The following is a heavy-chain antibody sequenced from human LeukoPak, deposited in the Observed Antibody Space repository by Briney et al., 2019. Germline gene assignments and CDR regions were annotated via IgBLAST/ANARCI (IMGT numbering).Heavy chain of an antibody. CDR2: IYYSGST. J-gene: IGHJ4*02. V-gene: IGHV4-39*07. CDR1: GGSISSSSYY. D-gene: IGHD4-17*01. CDR3: ARQYGDHGARLDY. Sequence: SETLSLTCTVSGGSISSSSYYWGWIRQPPGKGLEWIGSIYYSGSTNYNPSLKSRVTISVDTSKNQFSLKLSSVTAADTAVYYCARQYGDHGARLDYWGQGTLVTVSS.